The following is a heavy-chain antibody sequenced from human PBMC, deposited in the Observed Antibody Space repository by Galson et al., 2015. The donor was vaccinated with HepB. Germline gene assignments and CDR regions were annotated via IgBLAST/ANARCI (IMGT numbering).Heavy chain of an antibody. V-gene: IGHV3-64D*06. CDR1: GFTFSSYA. Sequence: SLRLSCAASGFTFSSYAMHWVRQAPGKGLEYVSAISSNGGSTYYADSVKGRFTISRDNSKNTLYLQMSSLRAEDTAVYYCVKDQLPHCSGGSCSYFDYWGQGTLVTVSS. CDR2: ISSNGGST. J-gene: IGHJ4*02. CDR3: VKDQLPHCSGGSCSYFDY. D-gene: IGHD2-15*01.